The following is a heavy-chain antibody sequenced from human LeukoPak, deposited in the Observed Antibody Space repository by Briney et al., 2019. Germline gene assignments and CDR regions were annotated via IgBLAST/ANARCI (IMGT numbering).Heavy chain of an antibody. J-gene: IGHJ6*02. CDR2: INPSGGST. D-gene: IGHD3-3*01. CDR1: GYTFTSYY. V-gene: IGHV1-46*01. CDR3: ARSITIFGVVIKGPLYGMDV. Sequence: ASVKVSCKASGYTFTSYYMHWVRQAPGQGLEWMGIINPSGGSTSYAQKFQGRVTMTRDTSTSTVYMELSSLRSEDTAVYYCARSITIFGVVIKGPLYGMDVWGQGTTVTVSS.